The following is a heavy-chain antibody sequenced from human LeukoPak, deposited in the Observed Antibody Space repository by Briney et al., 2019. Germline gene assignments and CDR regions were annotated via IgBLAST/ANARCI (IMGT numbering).Heavy chain of an antibody. CDR1: GYTFTDYY. J-gene: IGHJ4*02. CDR3: ARDWYGDYVFDY. D-gene: IGHD4-17*01. Sequence: ASVKVSCKASGYTFTDYYIHWVRQAPGQGLEWMGWINPNSGGTNHAQKFQDWVTMTRDTSITTAYMELSRLRSDDTAVYYCARDWYGDYVFDYWGQGTLVTVSS. V-gene: IGHV1-2*04. CDR2: INPNSGGT.